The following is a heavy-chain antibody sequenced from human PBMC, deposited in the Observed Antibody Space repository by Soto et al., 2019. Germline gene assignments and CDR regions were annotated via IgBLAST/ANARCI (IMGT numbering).Heavy chain of an antibody. CDR3: ARQDGFRDTNFDY. CDR1: GGSISSSSYY. J-gene: IGHJ4*02. Sequence: SETLSLTCTVSGGSISSSSYYWGWIRQPPGKGLEWIGSIYYSGSTYHNPSLKSRVTISVDTSKNQFSLKLSSVTAADTAVYYCARQDGFRDTNFDYWGQGTLVTVSS. CDR2: IYYSGST. D-gene: IGHD3-10*01. V-gene: IGHV4-39*01.